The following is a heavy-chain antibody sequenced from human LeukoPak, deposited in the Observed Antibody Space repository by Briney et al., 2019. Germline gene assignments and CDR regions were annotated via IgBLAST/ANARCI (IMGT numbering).Heavy chain of an antibody. J-gene: IGHJ4*02. D-gene: IGHD3-9*01. CDR2: ISSSSSYI. CDR1: GFTFSSYS. Sequence: PGGSLRLSCAASGFTFSSYSMNWVRQAPGKGLEWVSSISSSSSYIYYADSVKGRFTISRDNAKNSLYLQMNSLRAEDTAVYYCARVPTYYDIVTGYYEVYFDYWGQGTLVTVSS. V-gene: IGHV3-21*01. CDR3: ARVPTYYDIVTGYYEVYFDY.